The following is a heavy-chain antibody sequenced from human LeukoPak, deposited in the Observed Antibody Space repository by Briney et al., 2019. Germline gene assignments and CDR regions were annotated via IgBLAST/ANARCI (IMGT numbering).Heavy chain of an antibody. Sequence: GGSLRLSCAPSGFTSSSYAVSWVRQPPGEGLEWVSAITGSGGSTYHGDSVKGRFIISRDNSKNTLYLQMNSLRAEDTAVYYCAKDLHCSGGSCYYYGMDVWGQGTTVTVSS. CDR1: GFTSSSYA. V-gene: IGHV3-23*01. CDR2: ITGSGGST. J-gene: IGHJ6*02. CDR3: AKDLHCSGGSCYYYGMDV. D-gene: IGHD2-15*01.